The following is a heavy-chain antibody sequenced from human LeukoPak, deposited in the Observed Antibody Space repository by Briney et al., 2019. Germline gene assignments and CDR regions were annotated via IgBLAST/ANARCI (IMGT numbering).Heavy chain of an antibody. Sequence: SQTLSLTCTLSGGSISNGGYYWSWIRQHPGEGLEWIGYIYYSGSTYYNPSLKSRITISVDTSENQFSLKLSSVTAADTAVFYCARMMYNWSVGGAYYFDYWGQGILVTVSS. CDR3: ARMMYNWSVGGAYYFDY. J-gene: IGHJ4*02. V-gene: IGHV4-31*03. D-gene: IGHD1-20*01. CDR1: GGSISNGGYY. CDR2: IYYSGST.